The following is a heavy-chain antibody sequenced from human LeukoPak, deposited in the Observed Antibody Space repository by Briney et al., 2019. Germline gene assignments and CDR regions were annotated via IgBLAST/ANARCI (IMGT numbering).Heavy chain of an antibody. Sequence: SQTPSLTCAISGDSVSTNSAAWTWIRQSPSRGLEWLGRTYYRSRWYNDYAVSVKSRLTINADTSKNQFSLHLNSVTPEDTAVYYCVRDVRSGTLDYWGQGTLVTVSS. J-gene: IGHJ4*02. CDR1: GDSVSTNSAA. V-gene: IGHV6-1*01. D-gene: IGHD1-26*01. CDR2: TYYRSRWYN. CDR3: VRDVRSGTLDY.